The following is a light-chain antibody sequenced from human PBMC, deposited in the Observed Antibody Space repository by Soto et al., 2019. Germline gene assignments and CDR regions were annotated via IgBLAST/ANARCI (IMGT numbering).Light chain of an antibody. CDR3: SSYAGSSIFVV. J-gene: IGLJ2*01. Sequence: QSVLTQPASVSGSPGQSITISCTGTSSDIGSYDRVSWYQWHPGKAPKLMIYEDNKRPSWISNRFSGSKSGNTASLTISGLQADDEADYYCSSYAGSSIFVVFGGGTKVTVL. CDR2: EDN. V-gene: IGLV2-23*02. CDR1: SSDIGSYDR.